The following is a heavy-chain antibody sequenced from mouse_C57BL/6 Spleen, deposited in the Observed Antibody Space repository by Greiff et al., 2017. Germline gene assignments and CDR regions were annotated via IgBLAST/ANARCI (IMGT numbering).Heavy chain of an antibody. Sequence: DVKLQESGPGLVKPSQSLSLTCSVTGYSFTSGYYWNWIRKFPGNKLEWMGYISYDGSNNYNQSLKNRISFTRDTSKNQFFLMLNSVTTEDTATYYCARRKYDYDDAMDYWGQGTSVTVSS. CDR1: GYSFTSGYY. J-gene: IGHJ4*01. D-gene: IGHD2-4*01. V-gene: IGHV3-6*01. CDR3: ARRKYDYDDAMDY. CDR2: ISYDGSN.